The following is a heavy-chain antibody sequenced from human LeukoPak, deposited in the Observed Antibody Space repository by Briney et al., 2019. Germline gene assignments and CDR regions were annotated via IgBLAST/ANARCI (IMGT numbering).Heavy chain of an antibody. J-gene: IGHJ5*02. CDR3: ARTIVVVVGNWFDP. CDR1: GGSISSYY. V-gene: IGHV4-59*01. Sequence: SETLSLTCTASGGSISSYYWSWLRQPPGKGLEWIGYIYYTGSTDYNPSLKSRVTISVNTSKNQFSLKLSSVTAADTAVYYCARTIVVVVGNWFDPWGQGTLVTVSS. CDR2: IYYTGST. D-gene: IGHD2-15*01.